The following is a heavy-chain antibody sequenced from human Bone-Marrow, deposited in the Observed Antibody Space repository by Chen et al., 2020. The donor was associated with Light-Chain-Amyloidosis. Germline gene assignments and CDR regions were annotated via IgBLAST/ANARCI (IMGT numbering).Heavy chain of an antibody. CDR3: VRGGGMAPDY. CDR2: INQDGSEK. D-gene: IGHD6-13*01. Sequence: EVHLVESGGGLVQPGGSLGLSCAASGFTFSSYWMSWVRQAPGKGLEWVAKINQDGSEKYYVDSVKGRFTFSRDNAKNSLYLQMNTLRVEDTAVYYCVRGGGMAPDYWGQGTLVTVSS. V-gene: IGHV3-7*01. J-gene: IGHJ4*02. CDR1: GFTFSSYW.